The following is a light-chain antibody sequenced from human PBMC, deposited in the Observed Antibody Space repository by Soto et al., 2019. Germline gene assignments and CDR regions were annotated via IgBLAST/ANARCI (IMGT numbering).Light chain of an antibody. V-gene: IGLV2-8*01. CDR1: SSYIGSYKY. CDR2: EVS. CDR3: GSYEGSNIWV. J-gene: IGLJ1*01. Sequence: QSALTQPSSASWSPGQSVTISCTGTSSYIGSYKYVSWYQQHPGKAPQVLIYEVSKRPSGVPDRFSGSKSGNTASLNVSGLQAEDEADYYCGSYEGSNIWVFGTGTKVTVL.